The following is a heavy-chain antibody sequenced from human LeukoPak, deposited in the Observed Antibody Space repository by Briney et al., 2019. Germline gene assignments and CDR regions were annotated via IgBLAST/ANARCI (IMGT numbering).Heavy chain of an antibody. V-gene: IGHV3-49*04. D-gene: IGHD2-15*01. CDR3: SRTPLGSTFYSGYYYYMDV. Sequence: PGRSLRLSCTGSGFTFADYAMTWVRQAPGKGLEWVGFIRSKAYGGTTDYAASVEVRFSISRDDSKSIAYLQLNSLKAEDTAVYYCSRTPLGSTFYSGYYYYMDVWGQGTTVTVSS. J-gene: IGHJ6*02. CDR2: IRSKAYGGTT. CDR1: GFTFADYA.